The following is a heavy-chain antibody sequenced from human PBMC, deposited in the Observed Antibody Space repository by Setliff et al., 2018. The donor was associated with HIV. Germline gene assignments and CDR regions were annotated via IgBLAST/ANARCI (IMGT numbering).Heavy chain of an antibody. V-gene: IGHV1-69*10. D-gene: IGHD3-10*01. Sequence: GASVKVSCKASGGTFSSYAISWVRQAPGQGLEWMGGIIPILGIANYAQKFQGRVTITADKSTSTAYMELSSLRSEDTAVYYCARQNRYYYGSGSFHNWFDPWGQGTLVTVS. CDR1: GGTFSSYA. J-gene: IGHJ5*02. CDR2: IIPILGIA. CDR3: ARQNRYYYGSGSFHNWFDP.